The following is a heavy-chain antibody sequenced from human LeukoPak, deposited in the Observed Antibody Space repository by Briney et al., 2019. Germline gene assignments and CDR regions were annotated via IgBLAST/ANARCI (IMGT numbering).Heavy chain of an antibody. D-gene: IGHD3-22*01. V-gene: IGHV3-23*01. CDR2: ISGSGGST. CDR1: GFTFSSYA. J-gene: IGHJ4*02. CDR3: AKSEDYYDSSGPYWDYYFDY. Sequence: GGSLRLSCAASGFTFSSYAMSWVRQAPGKGLEWVSAISGSGGSTFYADSVKGRFTISRDNSKNTLYLQMNSLRAEDTAVYYCAKSEDYYDSSGPYWDYYFDYWGQGTLVTVSS.